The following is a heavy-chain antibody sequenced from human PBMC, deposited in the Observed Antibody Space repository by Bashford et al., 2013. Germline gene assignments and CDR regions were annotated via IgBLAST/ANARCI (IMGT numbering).Heavy chain of an antibody. J-gene: IGHJ6*02. D-gene: IGHD2-2*01. CDR2: ISAYNGNT. Sequence: ASVKVSCKASGYTFTSYGISWVRQAPGQGLEWMGWISAYNGNTNYAQKLQGRVTMTTDTSTSTAYMELRSLRSDDTAVYYCASGYQLLLYGKYYYYGMDVVGPRDHGHRLL. CDR1: GYTFTSYG. CDR3: ASGYQLLLYGKYYYYGMDV. V-gene: IGHV1-18*01.